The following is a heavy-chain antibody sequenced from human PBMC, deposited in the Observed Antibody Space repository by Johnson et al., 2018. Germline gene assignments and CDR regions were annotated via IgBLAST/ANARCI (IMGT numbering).Heavy chain of an antibody. CDR3: AKEGIAVAGPYYYYYYMDV. D-gene: IGHD6-19*01. V-gene: IGHV3-66*01. CDR1: GFTVSSNY. Sequence: VQLQESGGGLVQPGGSLRLSCADSGFTVSSNYMSWVRQAPGKGLGWVSVIYSGGSTYYADYVKGRFTISRDKSKKTLYLQMNSLRAEEQAVYYCAKEGIAVAGPYYYYYYMDVWGKGTTVTVSS. CDR2: IYSGGST. J-gene: IGHJ6*03.